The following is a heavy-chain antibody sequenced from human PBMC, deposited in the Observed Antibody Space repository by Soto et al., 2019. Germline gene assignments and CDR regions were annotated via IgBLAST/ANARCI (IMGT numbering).Heavy chain of an antibody. Sequence: GGSLRLSCAASGFTFSSYAMHWVRQAPGKGLEWVAVISYDGSNKYYADSVKGRFTISRDNSKNTLYLQMNSLRAEDTAVYYCARDPIPQGATVATPEDVWGQGTTVTVSS. CDR1: GFTFSSYA. CDR3: ARDPIPQGATVATPEDV. V-gene: IGHV3-30-3*01. CDR2: ISYDGSNK. J-gene: IGHJ6*02. D-gene: IGHD1-26*01.